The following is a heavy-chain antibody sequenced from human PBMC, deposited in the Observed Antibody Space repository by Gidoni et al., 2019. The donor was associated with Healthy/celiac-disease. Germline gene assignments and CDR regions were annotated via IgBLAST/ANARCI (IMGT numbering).Heavy chain of an antibody. V-gene: IGHV3-33*01. J-gene: IGHJ5*02. CDR1: GFTFSSHG. CDR3: AREGVAYSSSSGWFDP. CDR2: IWDDGSNK. Sequence: QVQLVESGGGVVQPGRSLRLSCAASGFTFSSHGMHGVRQAPGKGLEWVAVIWDDGSNKYYADSVKGRFTISRDNSKNTLYLQMNSLRAEDTAVYYCAREGVAYSSSSGWFDPWGQGTLVTVSS. D-gene: IGHD6-6*01.